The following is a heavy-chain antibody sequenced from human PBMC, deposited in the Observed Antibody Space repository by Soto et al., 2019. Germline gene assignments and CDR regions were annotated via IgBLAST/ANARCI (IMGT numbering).Heavy chain of an antibody. CDR3: ARDSGTYLDWFDP. V-gene: IGHV1-3*01. CDR1: GYTFINYA. Sequence: QVRLVQSGAEVKKPGASVKVSCKASGYTFINYAMHWVRQAPGQRLEWMGWINDGYGNTEYSQKFQGRVTITRDTSASTAYMELRILRSEDTAVYYCARDSGTYLDWFDPWGQGTLVTVSP. D-gene: IGHD1-26*01. J-gene: IGHJ5*02. CDR2: INDGYGNT.